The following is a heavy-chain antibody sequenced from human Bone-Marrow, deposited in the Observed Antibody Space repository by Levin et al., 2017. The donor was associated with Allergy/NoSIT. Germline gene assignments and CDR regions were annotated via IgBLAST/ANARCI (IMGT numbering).Heavy chain of an antibody. CDR2: INPYNGNT. CDR1: DYTFTNFG. J-gene: IGHJ4*02. D-gene: IGHD2-15*01. Sequence: ASVKVSCKTSDYTFTNFGLSWVRQAPGQGLELMGWINPYNGNTKYAQAFQGRLTMTTDTSTTTVYMELRSLTSGDTAIYFCARDHDNTDSALLFWGQGTLVSVSS. V-gene: IGHV1-18*01. CDR3: ARDHDNTDSALLF.